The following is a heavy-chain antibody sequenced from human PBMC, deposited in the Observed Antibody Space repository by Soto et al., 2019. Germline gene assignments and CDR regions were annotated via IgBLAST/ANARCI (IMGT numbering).Heavy chain of an antibody. CDR3: AKGSYGDYVLDY. CDR1: GFTFSSYA. J-gene: IGHJ4*02. Sequence: LRVSCAASGFTFSSYAMSWVRQAPGKVLEWVSSISVSGGSTYYADSVKGRFTISRDNSKNTLYLQMNSLRAEDMAIYFCAKGSYGDYVLDYWGQGTLVTVSS. CDR2: ISVSGGST. D-gene: IGHD4-17*01. V-gene: IGHV3-23*01.